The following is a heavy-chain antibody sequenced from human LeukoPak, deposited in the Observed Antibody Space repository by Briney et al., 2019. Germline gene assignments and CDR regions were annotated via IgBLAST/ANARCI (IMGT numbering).Heavy chain of an antibody. CDR3: AKDRGGSSGWAFDY. J-gene: IGHJ4*02. V-gene: IGHV3-48*01. CDR1: GFTFSSYS. CDR2: ISSSSSTI. D-gene: IGHD6-19*01. Sequence: PGGSLRLSCAASGFTFSSYSMNWVRQAPGKGLEWVSYISSSSSTIYYADSVKGRFTISRDNAKNSLYLQMNSLRAEDTAVYYCAKDRGGSSGWAFDYWGQGTLVTVSS.